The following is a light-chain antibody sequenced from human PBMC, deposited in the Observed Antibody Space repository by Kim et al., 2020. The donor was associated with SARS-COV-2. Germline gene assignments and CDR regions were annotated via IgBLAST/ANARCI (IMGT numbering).Light chain of an antibody. CDR1: RSNIGSNG. CDR2: RND. J-gene: IGLJ1*01. Sequence: GQRHTISCSGGRSNIGSNGVNWYQPVPGMATKRLIFRNDQRPSGVPDRISGSKSDTSASLAISGLRSEDEAEYYCAAWDDRLSGYVFGTGTKVTVL. CDR3: AAWDDRLSGYV. V-gene: IGLV1-47*01.